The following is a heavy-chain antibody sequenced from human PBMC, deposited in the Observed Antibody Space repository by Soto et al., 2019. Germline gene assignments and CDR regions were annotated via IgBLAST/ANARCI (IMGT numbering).Heavy chain of an antibody. CDR2: IYYSGST. CDR1: GGSISSYY. CDR3: ARETRTVVSY. J-gene: IGHJ4*02. D-gene: IGHD2-15*01. Sequence: SETLSLTCTVSGGSISSYYWSWIRQPPGKGLEWIGYIYYSGSTYYNPSLKSRVTISVDTSKNQFSLKLSSVTAADTAVYYCARETRTVVSYWGQGTLVTVSS. V-gene: IGHV4-59*12.